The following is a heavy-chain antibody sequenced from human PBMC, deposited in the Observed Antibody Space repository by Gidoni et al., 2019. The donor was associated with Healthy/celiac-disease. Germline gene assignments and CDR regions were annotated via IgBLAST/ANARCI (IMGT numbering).Heavy chain of an antibody. J-gene: IGHJ6*02. CDR2: ISGSGGST. CDR1: GFTFINYA. V-gene: IGHV3-23*01. D-gene: IGHD3-3*01. CDR3: ARDDYDFWSNYPEGPYGMDV. Sequence: EVQLLESGGGLVQPGGSLRLSYADSGFTFINYAMSWVRQAPGKGLEWVSGISGSGGSTYYADSVTGRFTISRDNSKSTLYLQMNSLRAEDTAVYYCARDDYDFWSNYPEGPYGMDVWGQGTTVTVSS.